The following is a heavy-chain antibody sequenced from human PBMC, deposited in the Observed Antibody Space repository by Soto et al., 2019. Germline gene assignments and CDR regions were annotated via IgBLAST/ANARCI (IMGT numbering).Heavy chain of an antibody. J-gene: IGHJ6*02. V-gene: IGHV3-7*05. D-gene: IGHD1-1*01. CDR3: ARDLIVQALNTRYYYYYYGMDV. CDR1: GFTFSSYW. CDR2: IKQDGSEK. Sequence: PGGSLRLSCAASGFTFSSYWMSWVRQAPGKGLEWVANIKQDGSEKYYVDSVKGRFTISRDNAKNSLYLQMNSLRAEDTAVYYCARDLIVQALNTRYYYYYYGMDVWGQGTTVTVSS.